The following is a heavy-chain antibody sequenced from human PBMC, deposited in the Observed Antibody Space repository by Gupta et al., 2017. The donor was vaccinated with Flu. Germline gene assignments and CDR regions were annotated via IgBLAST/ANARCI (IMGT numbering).Heavy chain of an antibody. CDR1: GFSFRHYG. D-gene: IGHD1-1*01. CDR3: AKDWKWNFNNFGMNV. Sequence: QEQVVESGGGVVQPGGSLRLSCAAFGFSFRHYGMHWVRQAPGKGLDWVAVTSYDGSNKYYADSVKGRFTISKDNSKDTLYLQMNSLRTEDTAVYYCAKDWKWNFNNFGMNVWGQGTTVTVSS. CDR2: TSYDGSNK. J-gene: IGHJ6*02. V-gene: IGHV3-30*18.